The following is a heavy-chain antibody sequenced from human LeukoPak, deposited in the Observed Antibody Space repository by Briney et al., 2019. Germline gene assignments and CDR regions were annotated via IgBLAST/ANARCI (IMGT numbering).Heavy chain of an antibody. CDR3: AVNLTRHTFDI. D-gene: IGHD1-1*01. V-gene: IGHV4-59*08. CDR1: GGSISTYY. CDR2: IYYSGST. Sequence: PSETLSLTCTVSGGSISTYYWSWIRQSPGKGLEWIGSIYYSGSTNYNPSLKSRVTISVDTSKNQFSLELSSVTAADTAVYYCAVNLTRHTFDIWSKGTMVTVSS. J-gene: IGHJ3*02.